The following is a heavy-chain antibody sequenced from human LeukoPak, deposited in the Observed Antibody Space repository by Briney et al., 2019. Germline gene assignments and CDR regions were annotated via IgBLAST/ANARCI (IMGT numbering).Heavy chain of an antibody. V-gene: IGHV3-23*01. D-gene: IGHD1-26*01. CDR1: GFTFSSYA. J-gene: IGHJ4*02. Sequence: PGGSLRLSCAASGFTFSSYAMSWVRQAPGKGLEWVSAISGSGGSTYYADSVKGRFTISRDNSKNTLYLQMNRLRAEDTAVYYCAKGIVVGATPYYFDYWGQGTLVTVSS. CDR3: AKGIVVGATPYYFDY. CDR2: ISGSGGST.